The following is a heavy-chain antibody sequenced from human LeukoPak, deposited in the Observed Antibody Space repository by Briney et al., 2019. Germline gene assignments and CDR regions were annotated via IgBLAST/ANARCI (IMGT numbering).Heavy chain of an antibody. Sequence: PSETLSLTCTVPGGSISSYYWSWIRQPPGKGLEWIGYIYYSGSTNYNPSLKSRVTISVDTSKNQFSLKLSSVTAADTAVYYCARVWNDVFDYWGQGTLVTVSS. V-gene: IGHV4-59*01. CDR2: IYYSGST. J-gene: IGHJ4*02. D-gene: IGHD1-1*01. CDR1: GGSISSYY. CDR3: ARVWNDVFDY.